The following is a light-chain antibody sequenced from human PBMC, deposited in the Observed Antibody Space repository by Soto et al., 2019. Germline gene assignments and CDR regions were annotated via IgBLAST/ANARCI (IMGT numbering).Light chain of an antibody. CDR2: DVS. V-gene: IGLV2-14*01. Sequence: QSALTQPASVSGSPGQSITISCTGTSSDVGGYNYVSWYQQHPGKAPKLMIYDVSNRPSGVSNRFSGSKSGNTASLTISRLQAEAEADYYCSSYTSSSTLVFGGGTKLTVL. CDR3: SSYTSSSTLV. J-gene: IGLJ2*01. CDR1: SSDVGGYNY.